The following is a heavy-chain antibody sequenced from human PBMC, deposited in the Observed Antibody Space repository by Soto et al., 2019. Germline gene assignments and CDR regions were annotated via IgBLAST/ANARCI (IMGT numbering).Heavy chain of an antibody. Sequence: QLQLQESGSGLVRPSQTLSLTCAVSGGSISSGGYSWNWIRQPPGKGLEWIGYIYHSGSTLYNPSLKSRVXXXVXXPKNQFSLKLSPVTAADTAVYYCARDQLEGNWFDPWGQGTLVTVSS. D-gene: IGHD1-1*01. CDR1: GGSISSGGYS. CDR3: ARDQLEGNWFDP. J-gene: IGHJ5*02. V-gene: IGHV4-30-2*01. CDR2: IYHSGST.